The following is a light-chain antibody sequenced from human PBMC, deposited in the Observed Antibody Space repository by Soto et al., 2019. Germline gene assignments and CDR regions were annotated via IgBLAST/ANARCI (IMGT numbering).Light chain of an antibody. Sequence: DSQMTQSPSSLSASVGDRVTITCHSSQDITNYLDWYRQILGKAPNLLIYGATNLEPGVTSRVSRSGSGSHFSFAISRLLPEAIATCDGQQHHHLRPDTFDQETHLEI. CDR2: GAT. V-gene: IGKV1-33*01. CDR3: QQHHHLRPDT. J-gene: IGKJ2*01. CDR1: QDITNY.